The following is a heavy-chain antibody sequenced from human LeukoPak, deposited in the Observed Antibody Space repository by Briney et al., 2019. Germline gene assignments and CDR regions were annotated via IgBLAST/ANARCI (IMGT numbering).Heavy chain of an antibody. V-gene: IGHV3-49*04. CDR1: GFTFGDYA. J-gene: IGHJ4*02. Sequence: PGGSLRLSCAASGFTFGDYAMTWVRQAPGKGLEWVGFIRSKIYGGTPEYAASVKGRFTISRDDSQGIAYPQMNSLKTEDTAVYYCTRDQTPYYWGQGTLVTVSS. CDR2: IRSKIYGGTP. CDR3: TRDQTPYY.